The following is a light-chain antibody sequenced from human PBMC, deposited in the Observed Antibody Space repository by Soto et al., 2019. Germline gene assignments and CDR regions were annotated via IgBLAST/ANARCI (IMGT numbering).Light chain of an antibody. CDR1: QSVTTN. J-gene: IGKJ5*01. Sequence: EIVLTQSLGTLPLSPGERATLSCRASQSVTTNMAWYQQKPGQAPRLLIYGASTRATGIPARFSGSGSGTEFTLTISSLQSEDFAVYYCQQYNNWPLSFGQGTRLEIK. V-gene: IGKV3-15*01. CDR2: GAS. CDR3: QQYNNWPLS.